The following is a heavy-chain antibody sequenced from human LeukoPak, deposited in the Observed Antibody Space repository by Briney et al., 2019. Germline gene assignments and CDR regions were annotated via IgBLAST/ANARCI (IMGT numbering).Heavy chain of an antibody. J-gene: IGHJ4*02. Sequence: GGSLRLSCAASGFTFDDYAMHWVRHAPGKGLEWVSGASWNSGSIGYADSVKGRFTISRDNAKNSLYLQMNSLRAEDTALYYCVTHPDTPSHYWGQGTLVTVSS. D-gene: IGHD5-18*01. CDR3: VTHPDTPSHY. V-gene: IGHV3-9*01. CDR1: GFTFDDYA. CDR2: ASWNSGSI.